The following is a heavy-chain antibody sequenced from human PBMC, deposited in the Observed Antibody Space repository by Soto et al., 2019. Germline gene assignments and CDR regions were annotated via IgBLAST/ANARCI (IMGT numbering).Heavy chain of an antibody. Sequence: SGGSLRLSCAASGFTFSSYAMSWVRQAPGKGLEWVSTISSSGYIYYVDSVKGRFTISRDNSKNTLSLQMNSLRAEDTAVYYCAKGEDNDFPLYGMGVWGQGITVTVS. CDR2: ISSSGYI. CDR3: AKGEDNDFPLYGMGV. J-gene: IGHJ6*02. D-gene: IGHD3-16*01. CDR1: GFTFSSYA. V-gene: IGHV3-23*01.